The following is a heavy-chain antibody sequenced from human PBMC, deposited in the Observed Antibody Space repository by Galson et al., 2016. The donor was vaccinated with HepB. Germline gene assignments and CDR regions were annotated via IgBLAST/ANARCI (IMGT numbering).Heavy chain of an antibody. V-gene: IGHV3-9*01. D-gene: IGHD3-10*01. CDR1: GFSFDDYA. Sequence: SLRLSCAGSGFSFDDYAMHWVRQAPGKGLEWVSGISWNSGSIGYADSVKGRFTISRDNAKHSLYLQMNSLRGEDTGLYYCAKDKKRISSRGWRSNSGMDVWGQGTTVTVSS. J-gene: IGHJ6*02. CDR2: ISWNSGSI. CDR3: AKDKKRISSRGWRSNSGMDV.